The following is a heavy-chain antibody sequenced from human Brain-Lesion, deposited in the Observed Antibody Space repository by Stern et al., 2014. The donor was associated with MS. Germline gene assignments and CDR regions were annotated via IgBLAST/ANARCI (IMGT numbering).Heavy chain of an antibody. V-gene: IGHV3-30*18. CDR1: GFTFGSCA. CDR2: VSYDGSNK. Sequence: VKLVESGGGVVQPGRPLRLSCVASGFTFGSCAMHWVRQAPGKGLEWVAGVSYDGSNKYFADSVKGRFTISRDNSQNTLYMQMSSLRPEDTAVYYCAKDPQYLTYFFDHWGQGSLVTVSS. J-gene: IGHJ5*02. D-gene: IGHD2/OR15-2a*01. CDR3: AKDPQYLTYFFDH.